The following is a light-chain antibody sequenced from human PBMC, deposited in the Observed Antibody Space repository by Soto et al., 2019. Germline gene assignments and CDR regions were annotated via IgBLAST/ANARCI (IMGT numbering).Light chain of an antibody. CDR3: QQANSFPIT. V-gene: IGKV1-33*01. Sequence: DIQMTQSPSSLSASVGDRVTITCQASQDISNYLNWYQQKPGKAPNLLIFDASNLETGVPPRFSGSGSGTDFTLTISSLQPEDFATYFCQQANSFPITFGQGTRLEIK. J-gene: IGKJ5*01. CDR2: DAS. CDR1: QDISNY.